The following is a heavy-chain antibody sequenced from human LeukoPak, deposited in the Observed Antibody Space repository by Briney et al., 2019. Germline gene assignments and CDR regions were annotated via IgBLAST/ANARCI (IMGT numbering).Heavy chain of an antibody. CDR1: GGSFSGYY. CDR3: ARHPTLSYWDY. Sequence: PSETLSLTCAVYGGSFSGYYWSWIRQPPGKGLEWIGSIYYSGSTFYNPSLKSRVTISVDTSKNQFSLKLSSVTAADTAVYYCARHPTLSYWDYWGQGTLVTVSS. D-gene: IGHD2-15*01. CDR2: IYYSGST. V-gene: IGHV4-34*01. J-gene: IGHJ4*02.